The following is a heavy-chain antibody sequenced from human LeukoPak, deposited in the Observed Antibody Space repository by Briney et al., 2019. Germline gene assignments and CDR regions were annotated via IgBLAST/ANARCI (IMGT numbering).Heavy chain of an antibody. Sequence: SETLSLTCAVYGGSFSGYYWSWIGQPPGKGLEWIGEINHSGSTNYNPSLKSRVTISVDTSKNQFSLKLSSVTAADTAVYYCARAMIVVVITTHAFDIWGQGTMVTVSS. CDR2: INHSGST. V-gene: IGHV4-34*01. CDR1: GGSFSGYY. J-gene: IGHJ3*02. D-gene: IGHD3-22*01. CDR3: ARAMIVVVITTHAFDI.